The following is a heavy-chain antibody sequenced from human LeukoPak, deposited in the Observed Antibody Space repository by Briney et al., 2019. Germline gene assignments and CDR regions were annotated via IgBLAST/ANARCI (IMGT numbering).Heavy chain of an antibody. J-gene: IGHJ4*02. Sequence: PSETLSLTCTASGGSISGSTYYWGWIRQPPGKGLEWIGSIYYSGATYYNPSLKSRVTVSVDTSKNQFSLKLRSVTAADTAVYYCASRTYRVWGQGTLVTVSS. CDR3: ASRTYRV. CDR1: GGSISGSTYY. CDR2: IYYSGAT. V-gene: IGHV4-39*01. D-gene: IGHD1-26*01.